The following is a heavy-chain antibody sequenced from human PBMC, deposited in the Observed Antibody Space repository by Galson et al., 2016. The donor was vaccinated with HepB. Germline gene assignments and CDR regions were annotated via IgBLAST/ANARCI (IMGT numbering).Heavy chain of an antibody. CDR1: GFSLSTSGVG. CDR2: IYWDDDK. D-gene: IGHD4-17*01. CDR3: ARKGEYGEYDY. J-gene: IGHJ4*02. V-gene: IGHV2-5*02. Sequence: GFSLSTSGVGVSWIRQAPGKALEWLALIYWDDDKRYSPSLKSRLTITKDTSKNQVVLTMTNMDPVDTGTYYCARKGEYGEYDYWGQGTLVTVSS.